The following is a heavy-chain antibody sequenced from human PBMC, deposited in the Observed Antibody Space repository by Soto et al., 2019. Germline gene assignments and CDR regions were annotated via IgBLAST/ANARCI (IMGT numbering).Heavy chain of an antibody. V-gene: IGHV4-61*01. CDR2: IYYSGST. CDR1: GGSVSSGSYY. CDR3: ARGSLIAAAGTAHDAFDI. D-gene: IGHD6-13*01. Sequence: ETLSLTCTVSGGSVSSGSYYWSWIRQPPGKGLEWIGYIYYSGSTNYNPSLKSRVTISVDTSKNQFSLKLSPVTAADTAVYYCARGSLIAAAGTAHDAFDIWGQGTMVTVSS. J-gene: IGHJ3*02.